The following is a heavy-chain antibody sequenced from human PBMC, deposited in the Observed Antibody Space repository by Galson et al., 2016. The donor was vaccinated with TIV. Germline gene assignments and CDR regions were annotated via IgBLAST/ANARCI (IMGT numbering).Heavy chain of an antibody. Sequence: SLRLSCAASGFTFDFYAMSWVRQATGQGLEWVSGISGSGGITYFADSVKGRFTISRDNSRHTLFLQMHSLRVEDTAVYYCAKRKNYGGDAFEDWGQGTLVTVSS. CDR3: AKRKNYGGDAFED. V-gene: IGHV3-23*01. D-gene: IGHD2-21*01. CDR1: GFTFDFYA. CDR2: ISGSGGIT. J-gene: IGHJ3*01.